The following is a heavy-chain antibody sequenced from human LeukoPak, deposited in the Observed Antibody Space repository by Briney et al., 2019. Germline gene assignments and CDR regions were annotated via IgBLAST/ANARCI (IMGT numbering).Heavy chain of an antibody. J-gene: IGHJ4*02. CDR2: IKQDGSDK. V-gene: IGHV3-7*01. CDR1: GFTFTNYW. Sequence: PGGSLRLSCSASGFTFTNYWMSWVRQAPGKGLEWVANIKQDGSDKFYVDSVKGRFTISRDNAKNSLSLQMDNLRAEDTAVYYRATYLRSGPIDSWGQGTLVTVSS. CDR3: ATYLRSGPIDS. D-gene: IGHD2/OR15-2a*01.